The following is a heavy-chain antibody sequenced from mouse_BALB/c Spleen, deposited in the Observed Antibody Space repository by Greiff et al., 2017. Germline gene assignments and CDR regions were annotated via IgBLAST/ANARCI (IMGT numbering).Heavy chain of an antibody. V-gene: IGHV14-3*02. CDR2: IDPANGNT. CDR1: GFNIKDTY. Sequence: VQLQQSGAELVKPGASVKLSCTASGFNIKDTYMHWVKQRPEQGLEWIGRIDPANGNTKYDPKFQGKATITADTSSNTAYLQLSSLTSEDTAVYYCASFTTATYWGQGTTLAVSS. J-gene: IGHJ2*01. CDR3: ASFTTATY. D-gene: IGHD1-2*01.